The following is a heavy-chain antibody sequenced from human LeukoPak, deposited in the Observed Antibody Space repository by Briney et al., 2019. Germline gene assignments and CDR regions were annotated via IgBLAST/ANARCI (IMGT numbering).Heavy chain of an antibody. V-gene: IGHV3-48*03. J-gene: IGHJ4*02. CDR3: AREWTRSLGIPDY. Sequence: GGSLRLSCAASGFTFSSYEMNWVRQAPGKGLEWVSYISSSGSTIYYADSVKGRFTISRDNAKNSLYLQMNSLRAEDTAVYYCAREWTRSLGIPDYWGQGTLATVSS. CDR1: GFTFSSYE. CDR2: ISSSGSTI. D-gene: IGHD3-16*01.